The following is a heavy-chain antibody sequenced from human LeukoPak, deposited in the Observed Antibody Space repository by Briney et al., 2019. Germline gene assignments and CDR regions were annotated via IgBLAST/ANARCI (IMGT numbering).Heavy chain of an antibody. J-gene: IGHJ6*02. D-gene: IGHD1-26*01. CDR1: GYTLTELS. Sequence: ASVKVSCKVSGYTLTELSMHWVRQAPGKGLEWMGGFDPEDGETIYAQKFQGRVTMTEDTSTDTAYMELSSLRSEDTAVYYCATYYRYSGSYYFSSYGMDVWGQGTTVTVSS. CDR3: ATYYRYSGSYYFSSYGMDV. CDR2: FDPEDGET. V-gene: IGHV1-24*01.